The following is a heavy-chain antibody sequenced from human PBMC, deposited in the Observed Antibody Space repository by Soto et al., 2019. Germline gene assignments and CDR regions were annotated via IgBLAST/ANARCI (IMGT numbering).Heavy chain of an antibody. V-gene: IGHV3-23*01. CDR3: AKDRLYSGYDVPDAFDI. J-gene: IGHJ3*02. CDR1: GFTFSSYA. CDR2: ISGSGGSA. D-gene: IGHD5-12*01. Sequence: GGSLRLSCAASGFTFSSYAMSWVRQAPGKGLEWVSAISGSGGSAYYADSVKGRFTISRDNSKNTLYLQMNSLRAEDTAVYYCAKDRLYSGYDVPDAFDIWGQGTMVTVSS.